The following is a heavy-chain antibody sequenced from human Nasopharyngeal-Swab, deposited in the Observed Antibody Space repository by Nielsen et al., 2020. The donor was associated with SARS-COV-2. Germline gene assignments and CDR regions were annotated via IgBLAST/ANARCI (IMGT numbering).Heavy chain of an antibody. CDR1: GFTFNTYT. Sequence: GESLKISCAASGFTFNTYTMTWLRQAPGKGPEWVSGISATGGSTTYADSVRGRFTISRDNSKNTLYLQMDSLRADDTAVFYCAKGGDYSYYYNFGLDVWGQGTTVTVSS. V-gene: IGHV3-23*01. CDR2: ISATGGST. CDR3: AKGGDYSYYYNFGLDV. D-gene: IGHD4-17*01. J-gene: IGHJ6*02.